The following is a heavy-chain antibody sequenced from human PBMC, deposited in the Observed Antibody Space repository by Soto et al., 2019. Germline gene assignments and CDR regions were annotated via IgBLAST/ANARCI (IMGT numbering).Heavy chain of an antibody. CDR3: ARDRVYYDILREGVPVYYFDY. V-gene: IGHV3-48*01. D-gene: IGHD3-9*01. CDR2: ISSSSSTI. J-gene: IGHJ4*02. Sequence: GGSLRLSCAASGFTFSSYSMNWVRQAPGKGLEWVSYISSSSSTIYYADAVKGRFTISRDNAKNSLYMQMNSLRAEETAVYYCARDRVYYDILREGVPVYYFDYWGQGTLVTVSS. CDR1: GFTFSSYS.